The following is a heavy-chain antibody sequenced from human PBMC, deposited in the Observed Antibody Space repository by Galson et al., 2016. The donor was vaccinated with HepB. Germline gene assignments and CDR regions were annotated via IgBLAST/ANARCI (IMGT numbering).Heavy chain of an antibody. Sequence: SVKVSCKASGGTFSSYAIRWVRQAPGQGLEWLGGIIPIFGTTNYAQKFQGRVTITADKSTSTAYMELSSLRTEDTAVYYCAGYGGNSVWGQGTLVTVSS. J-gene: IGHJ4*02. CDR3: AGYGGNSV. CDR1: GGTFSSYA. V-gene: IGHV1-69*06. D-gene: IGHD4-23*01. CDR2: IIPIFGTT.